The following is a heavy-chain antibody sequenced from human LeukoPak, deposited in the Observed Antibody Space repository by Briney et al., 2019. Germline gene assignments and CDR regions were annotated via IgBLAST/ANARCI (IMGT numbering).Heavy chain of an antibody. J-gene: IGHJ6*03. V-gene: IGHV3-53*01. CDR1: GFTVSSNY. CDR3: ARDQGSVYYDSSGYPYYYYYMDV. CDR2: IYSGGST. Sequence: GGSLRLSCAASGFTVSSNYMSWVRQAPGKGLEWVSVIYSGGSTYYADCVKGRFTISRDNSKNTLYLQMNSLRAEDTAVYYCARDQGSVYYDSSGYPYYYYYMDVWGKGTTVTVSS. D-gene: IGHD3-22*01.